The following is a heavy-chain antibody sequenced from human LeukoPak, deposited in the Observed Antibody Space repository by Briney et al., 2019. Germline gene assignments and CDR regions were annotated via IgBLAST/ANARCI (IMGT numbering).Heavy chain of an antibody. D-gene: IGHD6-13*01. CDR2: ISGSGGST. Sequence: TGGSLRLSCAASGFTFSSYAMSWVRQAPGKGLEWASAISGSGGSTYYADSVKGRFTISRDNSKNTLYLQMNSLRAEDTAVYYCANDVWRIAAAGTNVWGQGTTVTVSS. J-gene: IGHJ6*02. CDR1: GFTFSSYA. V-gene: IGHV3-23*01. CDR3: ANDVWRIAAAGTNV.